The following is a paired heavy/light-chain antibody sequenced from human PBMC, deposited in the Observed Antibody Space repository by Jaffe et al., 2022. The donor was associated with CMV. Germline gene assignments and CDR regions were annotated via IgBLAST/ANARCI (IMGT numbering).Heavy chain of an antibody. J-gene: IGHJ6*03. CDR1: GGSVSSNNYC. D-gene: IGHD6-19*01. CDR2: SFYSGST. V-gene: IGHV4-39*01. Sequence: QLQLRESGPGLVKPSETLSLTCSVSGGSVSSNNYCWGWIRQPPGKGLEWIGSSFYSGSTYYNVPLKSRVTISVDTSKNQVSLKLSSVTAADTATYYCARQVGNSSGWSVRRYYYYYMDVWGTGTTVTVSS. CDR3: ARQVGNSSGWSVRRYYYYYMDV.
Light chain of an antibody. V-gene: IGLV2-14*03. CDR3: SSYTSDNTAVV. CDR2: DVS. J-gene: IGLJ2*01. Sequence: QSALTQPASVSGSPGQSITISCIGTSSDIGAYNYVSWYQQHPGKAPKLMISDVSYRPSGVSNRFSGSKSGNTASLTISGLQAEDEADYYCSSYTSDNTAVVFGGGTKLTVL. CDR1: SSDIGAYNY.